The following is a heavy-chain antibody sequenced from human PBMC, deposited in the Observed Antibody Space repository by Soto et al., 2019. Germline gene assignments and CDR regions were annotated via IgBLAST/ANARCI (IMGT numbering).Heavy chain of an antibody. CDR3: ARFSSSGWLFLGYFQH. V-gene: IGHV4-34*01. J-gene: IGHJ1*01. Sequence: SETLSLTCAVYGGSFSGYYWSWIRQPPGKGLEWIGEINHSGSTNYNPSLKSRVTISVDTSKNQFSLKLSPVTAADTAVYYCARFSSSGWLFLGYFQHWGQGTLVTVSS. CDR1: GGSFSGYY. CDR2: INHSGST. D-gene: IGHD6-19*01.